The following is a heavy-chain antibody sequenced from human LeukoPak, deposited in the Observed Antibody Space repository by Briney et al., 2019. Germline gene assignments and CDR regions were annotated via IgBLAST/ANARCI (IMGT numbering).Heavy chain of an antibody. CDR3: ARASAPIVVVPAAPDY. V-gene: IGHV1-2*02. Sequence: GASVKVSCKASGYTFTGYYMHWVRQAPGQGLEWMGWINPNSGGTNYAQKFQGRVTMTRDTSISTAYMELSRLRSDDTAVYYCARASAPIVVVPAAPDYWGQGTLATVSS. D-gene: IGHD2-2*01. CDR2: INPNSGGT. J-gene: IGHJ4*02. CDR1: GYTFTGYY.